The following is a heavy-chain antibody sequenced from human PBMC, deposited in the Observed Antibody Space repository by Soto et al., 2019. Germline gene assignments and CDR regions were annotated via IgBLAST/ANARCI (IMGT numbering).Heavy chain of an antibody. CDR1: GGTFSSYA. Sequence: QVQLVQSGAEVKKPGSSVKVSCKASGGTFSSYAISWVRQAPGQGLEWMGGIIPIFGTANYAQKFQGRVTITADESTITAYMELSSLRSEDTAVYYCASTWGCSGGSCYSGYYYYGMDVWGQGTTVTVSS. CDR2: IIPIFGTA. D-gene: IGHD2-15*01. CDR3: ASTWGCSGGSCYSGYYYYGMDV. V-gene: IGHV1-69*12. J-gene: IGHJ6*02.